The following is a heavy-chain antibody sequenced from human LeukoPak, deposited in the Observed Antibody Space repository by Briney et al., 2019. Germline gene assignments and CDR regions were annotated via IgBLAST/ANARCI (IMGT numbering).Heavy chain of an antibody. D-gene: IGHD3-22*01. J-gene: IGHJ4*02. V-gene: IGHV3-43D*03. CDR3: AKGAGDSSGYWDY. CDR2: ISWDGGST. Sequence: GGSLRPSCAASGFTFDDYATHWVRQAPGKGLEWVSLISWDGGSTYYADSVKGRFTISRDNSKNSLYLQMNSLRAEDTALYYCAKGAGDSSGYWDYWGQGTLVTVSS. CDR1: GFTFDDYA.